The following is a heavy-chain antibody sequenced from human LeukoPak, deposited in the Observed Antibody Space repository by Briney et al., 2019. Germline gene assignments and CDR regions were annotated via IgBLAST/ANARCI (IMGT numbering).Heavy chain of an antibody. V-gene: IGHV3-43D*03. CDR3: AKDKGGYTYSSYYFGY. D-gene: IGHD5-18*01. Sequence: GGSLRLSCAASGFTFDDYAMHWVRQAPGKGLEWVSLISWDGGSTFYADSVKGRFTISRDNSKNSLYLQMNSLRGEDTALYYCAKDKGGYTYSSYYFGYWGQGTLVTVSS. CDR2: ISWDGGST. J-gene: IGHJ4*02. CDR1: GFTFDDYA.